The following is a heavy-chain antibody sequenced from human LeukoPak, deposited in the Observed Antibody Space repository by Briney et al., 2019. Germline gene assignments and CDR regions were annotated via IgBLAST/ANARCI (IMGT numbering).Heavy chain of an antibody. D-gene: IGHD1-26*01. CDR1: GGSFSGYY. V-gene: IGHV4-34*01. CDR3: ATGKERDYFYMDV. J-gene: IGHJ6*03. Sequence: SETLSLTCAVYGGSFSGYYWSWIRQPPGKGLEWIGEINHSGSTNYNPSLKSRVTISVDTSKNQFSLKLSSVTAADTAVYYCATGKERDYFYMDVWGRGTTVTVSS. CDR2: INHSGST.